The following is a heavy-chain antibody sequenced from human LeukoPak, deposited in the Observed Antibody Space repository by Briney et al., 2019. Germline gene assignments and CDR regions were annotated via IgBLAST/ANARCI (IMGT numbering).Heavy chain of an antibody. Sequence: GGSLRLSCAASGFTFSSYSMNWVRQAPGKGLEWVSSISSSSYIYYADSVKGRFTISRDNAKNSLYLQMNSLRAEDTAVYYCARVTPHGYTDFDYWGQGTLVTVSS. V-gene: IGHV3-21*01. D-gene: IGHD5-24*01. CDR1: GFTFSSYS. J-gene: IGHJ4*02. CDR3: ARVTPHGYTDFDY. CDR2: ISSSSYI.